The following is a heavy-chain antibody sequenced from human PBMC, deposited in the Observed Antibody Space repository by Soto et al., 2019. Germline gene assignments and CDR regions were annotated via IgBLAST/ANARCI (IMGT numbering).Heavy chain of an antibody. Sequence: QVQLQESGPGLVKPSQTLSLTCTVSGGSISSGDYYWSWIRQPPGKGLEGIGYIYYSGSTYYNPSHKSRVTISVDTSKNQFSLKLSSVTAADTAVYYCARVHGYCSGGSCYRDWYFDLWGRGTLVTVSS. D-gene: IGHD2-15*01. J-gene: IGHJ2*01. CDR1: GGSISSGDYY. CDR3: ARVHGYCSGGSCYRDWYFDL. CDR2: IYYSGST. V-gene: IGHV4-30-4*01.